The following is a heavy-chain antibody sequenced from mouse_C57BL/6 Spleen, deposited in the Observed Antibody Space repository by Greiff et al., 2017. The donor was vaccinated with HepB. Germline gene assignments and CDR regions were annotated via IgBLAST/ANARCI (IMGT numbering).Heavy chain of an antibody. V-gene: IGHV5-2*01. CDR1: EYEFPSHD. Sequence: EVKVVESGGGLVKPGESLKLSCESTEYEFPSHDMSWVRKTPEKRLELVAVINSDGGSTYYPDAMERRFIISRDNTKKTLYLQMSSLRSEDTALYYCARQGYGYALDYWGQGTTVTVYS. CDR3: ARQGYGYALDY. CDR2: INSDGGST. J-gene: IGHJ4*01. D-gene: IGHD2-2*01.